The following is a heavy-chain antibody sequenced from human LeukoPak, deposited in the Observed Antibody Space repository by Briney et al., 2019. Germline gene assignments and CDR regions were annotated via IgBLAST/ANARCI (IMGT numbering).Heavy chain of an antibody. J-gene: IGHJ3*02. CDR2: IKSKTDGGTT. D-gene: IGHD2-8*01. Sequence: GGSLRLSCAASGFTFSNAWMSWVRQAPGKGLEWVGRIKSKTDGGTTDYAAPVKGRFTISRDDSKNTLYLQMNSLKTEDTAVYYCASHTGAGVAFRPFHIWGQGTMVTVSS. V-gene: IGHV3-15*01. CDR1: GFTFSNAW. CDR3: ASHTGAGVAFRPFHI.